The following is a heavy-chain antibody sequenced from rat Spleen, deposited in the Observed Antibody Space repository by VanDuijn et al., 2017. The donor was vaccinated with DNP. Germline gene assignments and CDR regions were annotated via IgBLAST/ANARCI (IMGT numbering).Heavy chain of an antibody. V-gene: IGHV2S75*01. CDR1: GFSLTNYG. CDR3: TRECGGLY. D-gene: IGHD4-1*01. Sequence: VQLKESGPVLVQASETLSLTCTVSGFSLTNYGVIWVRQSPGKGLEWVGIIWGHGNTDYNSALKSRLSINRDTSRSQVFLKMNSLQTDDTAIYYCTRECGGLYWGQGVMVTVSS. J-gene: IGHJ2*01. CDR2: IWGHGNT.